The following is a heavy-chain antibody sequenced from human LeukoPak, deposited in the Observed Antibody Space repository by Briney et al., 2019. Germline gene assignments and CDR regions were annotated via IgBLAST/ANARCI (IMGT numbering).Heavy chain of an antibody. CDR2: ISGSGGST. CDR3: ARRGYSSGWNRFDY. Sequence: PGGSLRLSCAASGFTFCSYAMSWVRQAPGKGLEWFIDISGSGGSTYYADSVKGRFTISRDNSKNSLYLQMKSLSAEDTAVYYCARRGYSSGWNRFDYWGQGTLVTVSS. CDR1: GFTFCSYA. V-gene: IGHV3-23*01. D-gene: IGHD6-25*01. J-gene: IGHJ4*02.